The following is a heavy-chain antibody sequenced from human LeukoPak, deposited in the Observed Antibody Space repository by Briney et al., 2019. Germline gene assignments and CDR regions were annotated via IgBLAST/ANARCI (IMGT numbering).Heavy chain of an antibody. J-gene: IGHJ5*02. V-gene: IGHV1-69*05. Sequence: SVKVSCKASGGTFSSYAISWVRQAPGQGLEWRGGIIPIFGTANYAQKFQGRVTITTDESTSTAYMELSSLRSEDTAVYYCARARGYCSSTSCPPRYWFDPWGQGTLVTVSS. CDR3: ARARGYCSSTSCPPRYWFDP. CDR1: GGTFSSYA. CDR2: IIPIFGTA. D-gene: IGHD2-2*03.